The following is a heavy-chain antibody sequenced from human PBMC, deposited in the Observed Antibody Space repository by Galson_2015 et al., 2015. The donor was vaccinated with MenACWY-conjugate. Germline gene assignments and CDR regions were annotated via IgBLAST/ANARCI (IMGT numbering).Heavy chain of an antibody. CDR1: GFTFYTYT. CDR2: IYGSGHRAT. Sequence: SLRLSCAASGFTFYTYTMSWVRQSPGKGLEWVAGIYGSGHRATFYADSVKGRFTISRDESNNLVYLQMTSLRVEDTAVYYCAKDRHPDGVWNFDYWGQGILVTVSS. J-gene: IGHJ4*02. CDR3: AKDRHPDGVWNFDY. V-gene: IGHV3-23*01. D-gene: IGHD4-17*01.